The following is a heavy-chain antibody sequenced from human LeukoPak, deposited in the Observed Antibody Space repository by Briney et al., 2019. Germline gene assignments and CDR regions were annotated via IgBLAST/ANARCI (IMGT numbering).Heavy chain of an antibody. Sequence: GRCLRLSCTAAGFSFGDYAMSWVRQAPGKGLEWIGFIRSKAYGGTTEYAASVKGRFTISRDDSKSIAYLQMNSLKTEDTAVYYCTRDRITMVRGVKALDYWGQGTLVTVSS. CDR3: TRDRITMVRGVKALDY. V-gene: IGHV3-49*04. J-gene: IGHJ4*02. CDR1: GFSFGDYA. CDR2: IRSKAYGGTT. D-gene: IGHD3-10*01.